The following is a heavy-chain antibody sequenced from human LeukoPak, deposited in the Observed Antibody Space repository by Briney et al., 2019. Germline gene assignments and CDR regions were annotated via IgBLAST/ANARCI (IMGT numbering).Heavy chain of an antibody. D-gene: IGHD2-15*01. CDR3: ARVGGLLAPRDNP. CDR1: GYTFTGYY. V-gene: IGHV1-2*02. Sequence: GASVKVSCKASGYTFTGYYMHWVRQAPGQGLEWMGWINPNSGGTNYAQKFQGRVTMTRNTSISTAHMELSSLRSEDTAVYYCARVGGLLAPRDNPWGQGTLVTVSS. CDR2: INPNSGGT. J-gene: IGHJ5*02.